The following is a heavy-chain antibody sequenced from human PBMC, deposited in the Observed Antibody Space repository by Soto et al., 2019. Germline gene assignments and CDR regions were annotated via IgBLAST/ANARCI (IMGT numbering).Heavy chain of an antibody. J-gene: IGHJ6*03. Sequence: QVQLQESDPGLVKPSQTLSLTCTVSGGSISSGGYYWSWIRQHPGKGLEWIGYIYYSGSTYYNPSLKSRVTISVDTSKNQCSLKLSSVTAADTAVYYCARTNSNYPTDYYYRDVWGKGTTVTVSS. CDR1: GGSISSGGYY. CDR3: ARTNSNYPTDYYYRDV. CDR2: IYYSGST. V-gene: IGHV4-31*03. D-gene: IGHD4-4*01.